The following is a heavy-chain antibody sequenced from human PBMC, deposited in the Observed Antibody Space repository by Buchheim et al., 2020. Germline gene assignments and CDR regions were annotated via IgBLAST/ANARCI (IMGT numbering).Heavy chain of an antibody. Sequence: QVQLVQSGAEVKKAGASMKVFCQASGYTFTNYFIHWVRQAPGQGLEWMGVINPSSGATAYPQKFQGRVSMTGDTSTSTVYMELSSLRSEDTAVYFCARRGGGTSCYSACYAMDVWGQGTT. CDR2: INPSSGAT. CDR1: GYTFTNYF. CDR3: ARRGGGTSCYSACYAMDV. J-gene: IGHJ6*02. D-gene: IGHD2-2*01. V-gene: IGHV1-46*01.